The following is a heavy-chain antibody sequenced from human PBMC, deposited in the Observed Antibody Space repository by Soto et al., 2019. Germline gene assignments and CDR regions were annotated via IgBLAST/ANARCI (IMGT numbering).Heavy chain of an antibody. Sequence: GGSLRLSCAASGFTFSSYAMSWVRQAPGKGLEWVSAISGSGGSTYYADSVKGRFTISRDNSKNTLYLQMNSLRAEDTAVYYCAKDPPLYDFWSGLPKTSGSTPDYWGQGTLVTVSS. D-gene: IGHD3-3*01. V-gene: IGHV3-23*01. J-gene: IGHJ4*02. CDR1: GFTFSSYA. CDR2: ISGSGGST. CDR3: AKDPPLYDFWSGLPKTSGSTPDY.